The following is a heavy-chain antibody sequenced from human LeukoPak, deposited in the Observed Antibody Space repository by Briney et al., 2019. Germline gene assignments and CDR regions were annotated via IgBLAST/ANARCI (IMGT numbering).Heavy chain of an antibody. Sequence: PGGSLRLSCVASGFTFEHYTMHWVRQAPGRGLEWVSLISLDDSTQFADSVRGRFTISRDNSKNSLYLQLNSLRSEDTALYYCARGTGGDWSRFDHWGQGTLVTVSS. CDR2: ISLDDST. CDR3: ARGTGGDWSRFDH. CDR1: GFTFEHYT. D-gene: IGHD2-21*02. J-gene: IGHJ4*02. V-gene: IGHV3-43*01.